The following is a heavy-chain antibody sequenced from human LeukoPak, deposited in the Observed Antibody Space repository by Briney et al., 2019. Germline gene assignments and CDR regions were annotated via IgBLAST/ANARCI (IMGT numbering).Heavy chain of an antibody. CDR1: GFTFSSYA. CDR3: AKGLRGVVITEFDY. D-gene: IGHD3-3*01. CDR2: ISYDGSNK. J-gene: IGHJ4*02. Sequence: PGGSLRLSCAASGFTFSSYAMHWVRQAPGKGLEWVAVISYDGSNKYYADSVKGRFTISRDNSKNTLYLQMNSLRAEDTAVYYCAKGLRGVVITEFDYWGQGTLVTVSS. V-gene: IGHV3-30-3*01.